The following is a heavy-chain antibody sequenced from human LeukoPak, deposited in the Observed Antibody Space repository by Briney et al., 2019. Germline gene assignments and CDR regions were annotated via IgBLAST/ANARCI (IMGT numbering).Heavy chain of an antibody. Sequence: GASVKVSCKASGYTFTSYGISWVRQAPGQGLEWTGWISAYNGNTNYAQKLQGRVTMTTDTSTSTAYMELSSLRSDDTAVYYCARGGLRYFDWYPDDYWGQGTLVTVSS. J-gene: IGHJ4*02. D-gene: IGHD3-9*01. V-gene: IGHV1-18*01. CDR2: ISAYNGNT. CDR1: GYTFTSYG. CDR3: ARGGLRYFDWYPDDY.